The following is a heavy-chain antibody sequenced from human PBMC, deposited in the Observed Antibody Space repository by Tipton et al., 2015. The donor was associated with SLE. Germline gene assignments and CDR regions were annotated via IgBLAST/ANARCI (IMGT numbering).Heavy chain of an antibody. Sequence: TLSLTCTVSRGSINSHYWSWIRQPPGKGLEWIGYIYYNGDTYYNPSLESRVTISLDTSKNQFSLKLNSVTAADTAIYYCARGKDHDFYRGLDYWGQGTLVTVSS. V-gene: IGHV4-59*11. CDR2: IYYNGDT. CDR1: RGSINSHY. CDR3: ARGKDHDFYRGLDY. D-gene: IGHD3-3*01. J-gene: IGHJ4*02.